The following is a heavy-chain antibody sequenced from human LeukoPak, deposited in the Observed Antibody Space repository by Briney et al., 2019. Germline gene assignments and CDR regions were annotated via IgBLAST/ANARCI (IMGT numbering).Heavy chain of an antibody. CDR3: ARARGYYDSSGYAFDI. J-gene: IGHJ3*02. CDR2: INPNSGGT. V-gene: IGHV1-2*06. CDR1: GYTFTGYY. D-gene: IGHD3-22*01. Sequence: ASVKVSCXASGYTFTGYYMHWVRQAPGQGLEWMGRINPNSGGTNYAQKFQGRVTMTRDTSISTAYMELSRLRSDDTAVYYCARARGYYDSSGYAFDIWGQGTMVTVSS.